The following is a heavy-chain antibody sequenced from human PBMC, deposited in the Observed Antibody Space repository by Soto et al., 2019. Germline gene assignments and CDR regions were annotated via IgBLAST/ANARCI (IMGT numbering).Heavy chain of an antibody. D-gene: IGHD3-9*01. CDR1: GFTFSSYS. CDR3: ARGFNEYYDILTGYYKGYYYGMDV. CDR2: ISSSSSYI. V-gene: IGHV3-21*01. J-gene: IGHJ6*02. Sequence: GGSLRLSCAASGFTFSSYSMNWVRQAPGKXLEWVSSISSSSSYIYYADSVKGRLTISRDNAKNSLYLQMNSLRAEDTAVYYCARGFNEYYDILTGYYKGYYYGMDVWGQGTTVTVCS.